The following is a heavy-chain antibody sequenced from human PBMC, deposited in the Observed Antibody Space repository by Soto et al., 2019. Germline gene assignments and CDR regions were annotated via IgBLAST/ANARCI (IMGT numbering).Heavy chain of an antibody. V-gene: IGHV4-31*03. J-gene: IGHJ4*02. CDR3: AREYYDQGIDY. CDR2: IYYSGTT. CDR1: GGSIRSGGYH. D-gene: IGHD3-22*01. Sequence: QVQLQESGPGLVKPSQTLSLTCTVSGGSIRSGGYHWSWIRRHPGKGLEWIGYIYYSGTTYYNPSLKSRVSISVDTSKNQFSLKLSSVTAADTAVYYCAREYYDQGIDYWGQGTLVTVSS.